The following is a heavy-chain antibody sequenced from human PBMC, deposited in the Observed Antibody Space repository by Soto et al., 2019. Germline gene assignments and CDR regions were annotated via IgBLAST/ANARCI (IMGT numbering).Heavy chain of an antibody. J-gene: IGHJ4*02. CDR3: ARGSDYFDF. CDR1: GGSIISGGYP. Sequence: PSETLSLTCAVSGGSIISGGYPWMWIRQPPGKGLEWIGYIYHTGSTYYSPSLKSRLTISVDRPKNQFSLKLSSVSAADTAVYFCARGSDYFDFWGLGTLVTVSS. V-gene: IGHV4-30-2*01. CDR2: IYHTGST.